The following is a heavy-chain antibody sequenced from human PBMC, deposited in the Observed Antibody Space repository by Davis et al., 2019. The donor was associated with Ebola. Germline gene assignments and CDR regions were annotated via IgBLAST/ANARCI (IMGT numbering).Heavy chain of an antibody. D-gene: IGHD2-15*01. CDR3: ARTDRVCSGGTCYSGNDFDY. CDR2: IYSSGGT. CDR1: GGSISNYY. J-gene: IGHJ4*02. Sequence: SETLSLTCTVSGGSISNYYWSWIRQPPGKGLEWIGYIYSSGGTEYNPSLKPRVMMSVDTSKNQFSLKLSSVTAADTAVYYCARTDRVCSGGTCYSGNDFDYWGQGTLVTVPS. V-gene: IGHV4-4*09.